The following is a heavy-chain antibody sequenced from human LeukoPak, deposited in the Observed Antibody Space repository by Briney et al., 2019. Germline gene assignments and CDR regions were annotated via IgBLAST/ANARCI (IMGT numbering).Heavy chain of an antibody. CDR2: VSNDGNNK. D-gene: IGHD2-2*01. Sequence: QTGGSLRLSCAASGFTFSTYSMHWVRQAPGKGLEWVAVVSNDGNNKYYADSVKGRLTISRDNSKNTLYLQIDSLRVEDTAVYYCARDYLVPAGPYLFDYWGQGTLVTVSS. CDR1: GFTFSTYS. CDR3: ARDYLVPAGPYLFDY. V-gene: IGHV3-30-3*01. J-gene: IGHJ4*02.